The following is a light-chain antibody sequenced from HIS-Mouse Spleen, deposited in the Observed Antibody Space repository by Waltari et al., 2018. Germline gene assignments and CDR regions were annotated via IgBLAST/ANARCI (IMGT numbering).Light chain of an antibody. V-gene: IGKV3-11*01. CDR2: DAS. CDR1: QSVSSY. J-gene: IGKJ2*01. Sequence: EIVLTQSPATLSLSPGERATLSCRASQSVSSYLAWYQQKPGQAPRLLIYDASNRATGIPARFSGSGSGTDFTLTISSLEPEDFAVYYCQQYYSTPRTFGQGTKLEIK. CDR3: QQYYSTPRT.